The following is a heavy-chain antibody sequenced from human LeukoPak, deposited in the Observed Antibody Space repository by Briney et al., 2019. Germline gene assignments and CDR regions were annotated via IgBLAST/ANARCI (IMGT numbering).Heavy chain of an antibody. J-gene: IGHJ4*02. CDR2: ISSNGGST. CDR3: ATELWFGDY. V-gene: IGHV3-64*01. D-gene: IGHD3-10*01. CDR1: GFTFSSYA. Sequence: PGGSLRLSCAASGFTFSSYAMHWVRQAPGKGLEYVSAISSNGGSTYYANSVKGRFTISRDNSKNALYLQMGSLRAEDMAVYYCATELWFGDYWGQGTLVTVSS.